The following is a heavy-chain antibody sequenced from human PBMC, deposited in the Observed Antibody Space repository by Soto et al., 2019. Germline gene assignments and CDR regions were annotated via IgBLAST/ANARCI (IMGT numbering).Heavy chain of an antibody. Sequence: GASVKVSCKASGGTFSSYAISWVRQAPGQGLEWMGGIIPIFGTANYAQKFQGRVTITADESTSTAYMELSSLRAEDTAVYYCAKRNGSGQRGHWFDPWGQGTLVTVSS. D-gene: IGHD3-10*01. V-gene: IGHV1-69*13. CDR2: IIPIFGTA. CDR1: GGTFSSYA. CDR3: AKRNGSGQRGHWFDP. J-gene: IGHJ5*02.